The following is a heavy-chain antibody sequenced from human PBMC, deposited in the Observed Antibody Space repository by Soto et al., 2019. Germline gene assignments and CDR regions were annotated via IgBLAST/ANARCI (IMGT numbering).Heavy chain of an antibody. J-gene: IGHJ6*02. CDR3: ARVLFSGSYYDFWSGYGLGMDV. CDR1: GFTFSSYA. V-gene: IGHV3-30-3*01. CDR2: ISYDGSNK. Sequence: PGGSLRLSCAASGFTFSSYAMHWVRQAPGKGLEWVAVISYDGSNKYYADSVKGRFTISRDNSKNTLYLQMNSLRAEDTAVYYCARVLFSGSYYDFWSGYGLGMDVWGQGTTVTVSS. D-gene: IGHD3-3*01.